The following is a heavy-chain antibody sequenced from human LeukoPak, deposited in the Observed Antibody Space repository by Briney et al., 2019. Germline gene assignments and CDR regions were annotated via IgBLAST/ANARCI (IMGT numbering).Heavy chain of an antibody. CDR1: GYTFTGYY. CDR3: ARAPGRVAGTHYFDY. Sequence: EASVKVSCKASGYTFTGYYMHWVRQAPGQGLEWMGWINPNSGGTNYAQKFQGRVTMTRDTSISTAYMELSRLRSDDTAVYYCARAPGRVAGTHYFDYWGQGTLVTVSS. J-gene: IGHJ4*02. D-gene: IGHD6-19*01. CDR2: INPNSGGT. V-gene: IGHV1-2*02.